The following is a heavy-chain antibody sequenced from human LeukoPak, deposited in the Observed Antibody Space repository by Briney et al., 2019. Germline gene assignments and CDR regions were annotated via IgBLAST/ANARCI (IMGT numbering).Heavy chain of an antibody. D-gene: IGHD5-12*01. CDR1: GYTFTSYY. CDR3: ARGDGYSGYDSRYYYYYMDV. V-gene: IGHV1-46*01. CDR2: INPSGGST. Sequence: ASVKVSCKASGYTFTSYYMHWVRQAPGQGLEWMGIINPSGGSTSYAQKFQGRVTMTRDMSTSTVYMELSSLRPEDTAVYYCARGDGYSGYDSRYYYYYMDVWGKGTTVTVSS. J-gene: IGHJ6*03.